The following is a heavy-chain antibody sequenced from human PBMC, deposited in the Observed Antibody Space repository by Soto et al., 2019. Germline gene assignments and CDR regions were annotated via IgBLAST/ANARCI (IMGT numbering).Heavy chain of an antibody. D-gene: IGHD6-13*01. V-gene: IGHV3-15*01. CDR2: VKSKTDGETT. J-gene: IGHJ5*02. CDR3: TADVRRAAAWGFDP. Sequence: EVQLVESGGGLVKPGESLRLSCAASGFTFSKAWMSWVRQAPGKGPEWVGRVKSKTDGETTGYSAPVKGRFTISRDDSKNMLYLQMNSLKTEDTALYYSTADVRRAAAWGFDPWGQGTLVTVSS. CDR1: GFTFSKAW.